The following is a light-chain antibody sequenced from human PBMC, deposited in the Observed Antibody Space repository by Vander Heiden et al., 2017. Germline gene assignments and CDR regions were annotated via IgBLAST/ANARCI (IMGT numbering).Light chain of an antibody. CDR1: QSVSSSY. V-gene: IGKV3-20*01. CDR3: QQYGSSPPFT. J-gene: IGKJ3*01. CDR2: GAS. Sequence: DIVLTHSPGTLSLSPGERATLSCRASQSVSSSYLAWYQQKPGQAPRLLIYGASSRATGIPDRCSGSGSGTDFTITISRLEPEDFAVYYCQQYGSSPPFTFGPGTKVDIK.